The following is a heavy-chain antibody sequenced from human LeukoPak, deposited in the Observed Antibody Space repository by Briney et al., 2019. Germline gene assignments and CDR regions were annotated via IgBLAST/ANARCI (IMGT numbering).Heavy chain of an antibody. CDR1: GFTFSGYY. J-gene: IGHJ4*02. CDR2: ISSSSGYI. V-gene: IGHV3-21*01. CDR3: TTAGWELYYFDY. Sequence: PGGSLRLSCAASGFTFSGYYMNWVRQAPGKGLGWVSSISSSSGYISYADSVKGRFTISRDNAKNSLYLQMNSLRDEDTAVYYCTTAGWELYYFDYWGQGTLVTVSS. D-gene: IGHD1-26*01.